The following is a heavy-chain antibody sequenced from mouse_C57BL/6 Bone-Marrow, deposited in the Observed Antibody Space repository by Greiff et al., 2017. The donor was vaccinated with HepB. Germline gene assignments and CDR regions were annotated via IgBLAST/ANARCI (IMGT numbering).Heavy chain of an antibody. Sequence: VKLQESGAELVKPGASVKMSCTASGYTFTTYPIEWMKQNHGKSLEWIGNFHPYNDDTKYNEKFKGKSTLTVEKSTSTVYLEISRLTSDESAVYYGARRHYGRSWFAYWGQGTLVTVSA. D-gene: IGHD1-1*01. CDR2: FHPYNDDT. V-gene: IGHV1-47*01. J-gene: IGHJ3*01. CDR1: GYTFTTYP. CDR3: ARRHYGRSWFAY.